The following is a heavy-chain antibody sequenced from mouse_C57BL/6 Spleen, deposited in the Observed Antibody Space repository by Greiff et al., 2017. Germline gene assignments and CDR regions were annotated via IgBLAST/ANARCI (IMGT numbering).Heavy chain of an antibody. CDR1: GYTFTSYW. CDR3: ARRIYYGRYYEY. Sequence: VQLQQPGAELVMPGASVKLSCKASGYTFTSYWMHWVKQRPGQGLEWIGEIDPSDSYTNYNQKFKGNATLTVDKSSSTSYMQLSSLTSEDSAVYYCARRIYYGRYYEYWGKGTTLTVAS. D-gene: IGHD1-1*01. V-gene: IGHV1-69*01. CDR2: IDPSDSYT. J-gene: IGHJ2*01.